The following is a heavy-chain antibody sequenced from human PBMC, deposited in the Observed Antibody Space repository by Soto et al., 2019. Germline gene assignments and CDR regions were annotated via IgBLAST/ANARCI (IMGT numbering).Heavy chain of an antibody. CDR1: GYTFTSYD. V-gene: IGHV1-8*01. CDR3: VRDSPIGSTFSGYDGIDY. D-gene: IGHD5-12*01. Sequence: ASVKVSCKASGYTFTSYDINWVRQATGQGLEWMGWMNPNSGNTGYAQKLQGRVTITADKSTGTAYMELNSLRSEDTAVYYCVRDSPIGSTFSGYDGIDYWG. J-gene: IGHJ4*01. CDR2: MNPNSGNT.